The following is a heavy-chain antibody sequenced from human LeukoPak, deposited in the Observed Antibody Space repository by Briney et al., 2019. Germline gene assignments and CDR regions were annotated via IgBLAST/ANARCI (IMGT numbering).Heavy chain of an antibody. Sequence: PSETLSLTCTVFYGSFSGYYWTWIRQPPGKGLEWIGEINHRGNTNYNPSLKSRVTKLVDTSKDQFTLKLSSVTAADTAVYYCARHGLVAARHAFDIWGQGTMVTVSS. CDR3: ARHGLVAARHAFDI. V-gene: IGHV4-34*01. J-gene: IGHJ3*02. D-gene: IGHD6-6*01. CDR1: YGSFSGYY. CDR2: INHRGNT.